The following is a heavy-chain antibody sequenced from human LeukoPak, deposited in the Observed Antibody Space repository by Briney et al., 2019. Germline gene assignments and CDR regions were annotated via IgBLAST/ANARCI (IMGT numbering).Heavy chain of an antibody. CDR3: ARLDYSRIYCNGLDC. V-gene: IGHV3-23*01. D-gene: IGHD1-26*01. Sequence: SGGSLSLFCTGSGFTLSRHHTSWVRQAPGKGLEWVSAVGGTGDAPYYADSVKGRFTISRDYSKNTLFLQMNTLRDEDTALYYCARLDYSRIYCNGLDCWVQGTQVTVSS. CDR1: GFTLSRHH. J-gene: IGHJ4*02. CDR2: VGGTGDAP.